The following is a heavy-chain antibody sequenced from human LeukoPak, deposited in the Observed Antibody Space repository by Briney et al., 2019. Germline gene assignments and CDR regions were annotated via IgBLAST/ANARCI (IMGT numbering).Heavy chain of an antibody. V-gene: IGHV4-39*01. CDR1: GGSLSSSSYY. Sequence: PSETLSLTCTVSGGSLSSSSYYWGWIRQPPGKGLEWIGSIYYSGSTYYNPSLKSRVTISVDTSKNQFSLKLSSVTAADTAVYYCASLYYDYVWGSYRYTPPSNWFDPWGQGTLVTVSS. CDR3: ASLYYDYVWGSYRYTPPSNWFDP. CDR2: IYYSGST. D-gene: IGHD3-16*02. J-gene: IGHJ5*02.